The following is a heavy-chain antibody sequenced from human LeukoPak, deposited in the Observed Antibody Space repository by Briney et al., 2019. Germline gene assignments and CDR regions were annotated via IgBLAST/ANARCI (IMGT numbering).Heavy chain of an antibody. Sequence: GGSLRLSCAASGFTFSSYSMNWVRQAPGKGLEWVSSISSSSSYVYYADSVKGRFTISRDNAKNSLYLQMNSLRAEDTAVYYCARADWDTAMIDYWGQGTLVTVSS. V-gene: IGHV3-21*01. CDR1: GFTFSSYS. J-gene: IGHJ4*02. CDR2: ISSSSSYV. D-gene: IGHD5-18*01. CDR3: ARADWDTAMIDY.